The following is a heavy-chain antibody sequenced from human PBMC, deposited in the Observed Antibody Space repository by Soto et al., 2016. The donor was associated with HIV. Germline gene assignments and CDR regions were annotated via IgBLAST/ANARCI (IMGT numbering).Heavy chain of an antibody. Sequence: EVQLVESGGGLVQPGGSLGLSCAASEFTFSGYNMNWVRQAPGKGLEWVSYISSSSSTKYYADSVKGRFTISRDNAKNSLYLQMNSLRAEYTALYYCARRSNTVNPVYWYFDLWGRDTLVTVSS. J-gene: IGHJ2*01. CDR3: ARRSNTVNPVYWYFDL. CDR2: ISSSSSTK. CDR1: EFTFSGYN. D-gene: IGHD4-17*01. V-gene: IGHV3-48*01.